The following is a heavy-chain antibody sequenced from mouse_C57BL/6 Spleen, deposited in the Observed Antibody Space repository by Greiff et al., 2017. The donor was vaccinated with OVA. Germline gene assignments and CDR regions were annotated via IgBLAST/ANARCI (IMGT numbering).Heavy chain of an antibody. CDR3: ARGGDYYGSSSPWFAY. D-gene: IGHD1-1*01. CDR2: ISYDGSN. CDR1: GYSITSGYY. V-gene: IGHV3-6*01. Sequence: DVQLQESGPGLVKPSQSLSLTCSVTGYSITSGYYWNWIRQFPGNKLEWMGYISYDGSNNYNPSLKNRISITRDTSKNQFFLKLNSVTTEDTATYYCARGGDYYGSSSPWFAYWGQGTLVTVSA. J-gene: IGHJ3*01.